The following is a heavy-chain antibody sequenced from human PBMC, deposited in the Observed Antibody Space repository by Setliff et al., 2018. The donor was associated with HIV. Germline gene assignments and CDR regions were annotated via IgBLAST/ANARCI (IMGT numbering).Heavy chain of an antibody. CDR3: ARGWIYYDFKGNSRYWGYLDQ. V-gene: IGHV1-46*01. Sequence: ASVMVSCKASGYTFTGHYVHWVRQAPGQGLEWMGVINPGGGSASHAQKFQGRVTMARDTSTSTVYMELSSLRSDDTAVYYCARGWIYYDFKGNSRYWGYLDQWGQGTLVTVSS. D-gene: IGHD3-16*01. CDR2: INPGGGSA. J-gene: IGHJ4*02. CDR1: GYTFTGHY.